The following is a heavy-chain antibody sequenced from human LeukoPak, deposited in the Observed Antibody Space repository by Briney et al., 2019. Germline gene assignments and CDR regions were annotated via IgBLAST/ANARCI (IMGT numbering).Heavy chain of an antibody. CDR1: GFTFDDYA. CDR2: ISWNSGSI. CDR3: AKDIRELLPGYYFDY. D-gene: IGHD1-26*01. V-gene: IGHV3-9*01. J-gene: IGHJ4*02. Sequence: GRSLSLSCAAYGFTFDDYAMHWVRQAPGKGLEWVSGISWNSGSIGYADPVKGRFTISRDNAKNSLYLQMNSLRAEDTALYYCAKDIRELLPGYYFDYWGQGTLVTVSS.